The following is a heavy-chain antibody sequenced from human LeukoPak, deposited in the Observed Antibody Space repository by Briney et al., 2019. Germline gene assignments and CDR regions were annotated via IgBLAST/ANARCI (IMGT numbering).Heavy chain of an antibody. Sequence: GGSLRLSCAASGFSFSRYSMNWVRQAPGKGLEWVSCISSSSSYKYYADSVKGRFTISRDNAKNSLYLQMNSLRAEDTAVYYCARDIAVAGVFDYWGQGTLVTVPS. V-gene: IGHV3-21*01. CDR2: ISSSSSYK. D-gene: IGHD6-19*01. CDR3: ARDIAVAGVFDY. CDR1: GFSFSRYS. J-gene: IGHJ4*02.